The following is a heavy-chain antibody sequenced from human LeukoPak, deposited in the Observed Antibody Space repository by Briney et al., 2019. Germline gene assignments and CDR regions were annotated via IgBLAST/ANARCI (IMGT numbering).Heavy chain of an antibody. V-gene: IGHV4-4*07. D-gene: IGHD5-24*01. CDR3: AREVEMATQFDY. Sequence: PPETPSLTCTVSRGSISPYYWSWIRQPAGKGLDWIGRISPTGSTNYNPSLNSRVTMSVDSSKNQVSLTLNSVTAADTAVYYCAREVEMATQFDYWGQGCLVTVSS. CDR2: ISPTGST. J-gene: IGHJ4*02. CDR1: RGSISPYY.